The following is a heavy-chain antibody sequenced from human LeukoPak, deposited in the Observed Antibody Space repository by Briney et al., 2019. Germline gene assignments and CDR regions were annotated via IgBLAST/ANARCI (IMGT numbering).Heavy chain of an antibody. CDR2: ISASGGMM. Sequence: PGGSLRLSCAASGFRFDDFYVSWIRPAPGKGVEWISFISASGGMMDHADSVKGRFTISRDNAKNSVHLEMNNLKAEDTAVYHCARHMVLSPCDYWGPGTLVTVSS. CDR1: GFRFDDFY. CDR3: ARHMVLSPCDY. V-gene: IGHV3-11*01. J-gene: IGHJ4*02. D-gene: IGHD4/OR15-4a*01.